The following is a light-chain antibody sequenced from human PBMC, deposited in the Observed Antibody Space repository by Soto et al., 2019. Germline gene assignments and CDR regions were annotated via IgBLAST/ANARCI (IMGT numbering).Light chain of an antibody. V-gene: IGKV3-20*01. CDR2: DAS. CDR1: HSVRSSY. Sequence: ETVFTQSPVTLSLSPGDRATLSWRASHSVRSSYLAWYQQKPGQAPRLLIYDASRRATGIPDRFSGSGSGTDFTLTISSLQPDDFATYYCHQYNNYPGTFGQGTKVDI. CDR3: HQYNNYPGT. J-gene: IGKJ1*01.